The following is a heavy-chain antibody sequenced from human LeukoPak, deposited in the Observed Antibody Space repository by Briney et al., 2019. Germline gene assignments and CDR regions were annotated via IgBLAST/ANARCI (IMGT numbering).Heavy chain of an antibody. D-gene: IGHD3-9*01. CDR2: INPSGGST. CDR3: ARVGGSLTGYYLFDY. CDR1: GYTFISYD. J-gene: IGHJ4*02. Sequence: ASVKVSCKASGYTFISYDIHWVRQAPGQGLEWMGIINPSGGSTSYTQKFQGRLTMTRDMSTSTVHMELSSLRFEDTAVYYCARVGGSLTGYYLFDYWGQGTLVTVSS. V-gene: IGHV1-46*01.